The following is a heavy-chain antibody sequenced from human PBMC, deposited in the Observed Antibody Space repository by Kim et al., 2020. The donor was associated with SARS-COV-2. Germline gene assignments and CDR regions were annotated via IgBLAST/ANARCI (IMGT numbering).Heavy chain of an antibody. V-gene: IGHV3-73*01. CDR3: TRVPEKTLAFWGAFDI. J-gene: IGHJ3*02. D-gene: IGHD3-3*02. CDR2: IRSKANGYAT. CDR1: GFTFSDSA. Sequence: GGSLRLSCGASGFTFSDSAMHWVRQAPGKGLEWVGRIRSKANGYATAYIESVKGRFTISRDDSRNTAYLQMNSLKTEDTSVYYCTRVPEKTLAFWGAFDIWGQGTMGTVSS.